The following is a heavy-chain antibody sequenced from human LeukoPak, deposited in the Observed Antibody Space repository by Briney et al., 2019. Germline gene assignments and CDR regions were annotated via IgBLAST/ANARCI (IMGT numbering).Heavy chain of an antibody. CDR2: VDPVDGEA. D-gene: IGHD1-14*01. Sequence: ASVTLSFKASAYTFTYYYMHWVQQAPGKGLEWMGRVDPVDGEAIYAPNFRDKITLTADTSTDTVYMKLSSLTSEDTAVYYCSTGMTSGDYWGQGTLVTVSS. CDR3: STGMTSGDY. CDR1: AYTFTYYY. V-gene: IGHV1-69-2*01. J-gene: IGHJ4*02.